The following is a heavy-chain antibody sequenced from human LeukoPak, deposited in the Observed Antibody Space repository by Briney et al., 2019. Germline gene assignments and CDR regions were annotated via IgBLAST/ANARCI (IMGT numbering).Heavy chain of an antibody. D-gene: IGHD3-22*01. Sequence: NSSETLSITCTVSGGSISSSRYYWGWIRQPPGKGLEWIGSIYYGGSTNYNPSLKSRVTVSVDASKNQFSLKLTSVTAADTAVYYCARREGNDGYDYWGQGTLVTVSS. CDR1: GGSISSSRYY. J-gene: IGHJ4*02. CDR3: ARREGNDGYDY. CDR2: IYYGGST. V-gene: IGHV4-39*01.